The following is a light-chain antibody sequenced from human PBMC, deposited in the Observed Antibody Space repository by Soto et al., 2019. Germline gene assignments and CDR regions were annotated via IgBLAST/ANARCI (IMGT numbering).Light chain of an antibody. CDR2: NAS. CDR1: QSVSTK. V-gene: IGKV3-15*01. J-gene: IGKJ3*01. CDR3: HQYNTWPPHFT. Sequence: EIVMTQSPGILSLSPGETATLSCRASQSVSTKLAWYQQRPGQTPRLLIYNASTRATGVPARFSGGGSVTEFSLTISRLQSDDLAVYYCHQYNTWPPHFTFGPGTKVDVK.